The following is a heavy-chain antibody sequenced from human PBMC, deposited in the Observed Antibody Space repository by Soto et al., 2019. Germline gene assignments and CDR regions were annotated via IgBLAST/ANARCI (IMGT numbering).Heavy chain of an antibody. CDR3: AREL. Sequence: SETLSLTCTVSGDSITSADSYWSWIRHNPGNGLEWIGHIFYIGTTYYNPSLKSRLTISVDTSKNHFSLRLTSVPAAETTVYYFARELW. V-gene: IGHV4-30-4*01. J-gene: IGHJ2*01. CDR2: IFYIGTT. CDR1: GDSITSADSY.